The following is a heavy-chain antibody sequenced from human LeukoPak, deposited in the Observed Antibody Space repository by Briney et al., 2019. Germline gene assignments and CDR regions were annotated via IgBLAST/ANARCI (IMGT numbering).Heavy chain of an antibody. CDR3: AKGVRITMVRGAFDI. Sequence: SGGSLRLSCAATAFTFTSYGMTWVRQAKGKGLEWVSSISSSSSYIYYADSVKGRFTISRDNAKNSVYLQMNSLRAEDTALYYCAKGVRITMVRGAFDIWGQGTMVTVSS. D-gene: IGHD3-10*01. J-gene: IGHJ3*02. CDR2: ISSSSSYI. V-gene: IGHV3-21*04. CDR1: AFTFTSYG.